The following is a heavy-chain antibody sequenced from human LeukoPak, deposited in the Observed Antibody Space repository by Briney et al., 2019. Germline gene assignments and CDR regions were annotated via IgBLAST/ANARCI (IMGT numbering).Heavy chain of an antibody. D-gene: IGHD7-27*01. Sequence: GGSLRLSCAASGFTFSTYGMNWVRQGPGKGLEWVSAISASGVNTCYADSVKGRFSISRDNSKNMFYLQMSSLRAEDAAVYYCAKGSFNWDYYYYMDVWGKGTTVTVSS. CDR2: ISASGVNT. CDR1: GFTFSTYG. J-gene: IGHJ6*03. CDR3: AKGSFNWDYYYYMDV. V-gene: IGHV3-23*01.